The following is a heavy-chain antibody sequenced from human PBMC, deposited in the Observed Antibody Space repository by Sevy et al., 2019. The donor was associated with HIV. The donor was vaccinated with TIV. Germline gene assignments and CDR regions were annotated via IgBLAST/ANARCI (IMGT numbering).Heavy chain of an antibody. J-gene: IGHJ4*02. CDR2: IRSKANSYAT. CDR3: TRHWEMADYGDYKIYVDY. D-gene: IGHD4-17*01. Sequence: GGSLRLSCAASGFTFSGSAMHWVRQASGKGLEWVGRIRSKANSYATAYAASVKGRFTISRDDSKNTAYLQMNSLKTEDTAVYYCTRHWEMADYGDYKIYVDYWGQGTLVTVCS. V-gene: IGHV3-73*01. CDR1: GFTFSGSA.